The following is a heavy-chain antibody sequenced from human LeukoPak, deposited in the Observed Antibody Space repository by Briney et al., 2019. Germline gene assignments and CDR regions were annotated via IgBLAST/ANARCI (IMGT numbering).Heavy chain of an antibody. CDR3: AELGITMIGGV. CDR2: INSDGSST. D-gene: IGHD3-10*02. Sequence: GGSLRLSCAASGFTFSSYSMNWVRQAPGKGLVWVSRINSDGSSTGYADSVKGRFTISRDNAKNTLYLQMNSLRAEDTAVYYCAELGITMIGGVWGKGTTVTISS. CDR1: GFTFSSYS. V-gene: IGHV3-74*01. J-gene: IGHJ6*04.